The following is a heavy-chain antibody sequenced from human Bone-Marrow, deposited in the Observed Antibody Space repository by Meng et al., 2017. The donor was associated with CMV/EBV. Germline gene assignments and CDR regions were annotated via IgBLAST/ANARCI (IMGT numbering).Heavy chain of an antibody. J-gene: IGHJ4*02. Sequence: SETLSLTCTVSGDSISSSTYYWGWVRQPPGKGLEWIGSIYYSGTTYYNPSLKSRVTISVDTSKNQFSLKLNSVTAAVTAVYYCATTGGYWGQGTLVTVSS. CDR3: ATTGGY. V-gene: IGHV4-39*07. CDR2: IYYSGTT. D-gene: IGHD4-17*01. CDR1: GDSISSSTYY.